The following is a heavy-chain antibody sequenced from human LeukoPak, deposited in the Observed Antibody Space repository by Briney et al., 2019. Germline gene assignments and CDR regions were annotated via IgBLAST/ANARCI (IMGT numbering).Heavy chain of an antibody. CDR1: GGTFSSYA. D-gene: IGHD3-10*01. Sequence: ASVKVSCKASGGTFSSYAISWVRQAPGQGLEWMGGIIPIFGTANYAQKFQGRVTITTDESTSTAYMELSSLRSEDTAVYYCASPRVVPPYEDYYYYMDVWGKGTTVTVSS. CDR3: ASPRVVPPYEDYYYYMDV. CDR2: IIPIFGTA. J-gene: IGHJ6*03. V-gene: IGHV1-69*05.